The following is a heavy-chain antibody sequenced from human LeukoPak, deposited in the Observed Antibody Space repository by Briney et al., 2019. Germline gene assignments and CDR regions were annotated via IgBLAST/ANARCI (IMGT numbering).Heavy chain of an antibody. D-gene: IGHD3-10*01. Sequence: PSGTLSLTCAVYGGSFSGYYWSWIRQPPGKGLEWIGEINHSGSTNYNPSLKSRVTISVDTSKNQFSLKLSSVTAADTAMYYCARGGYGSGSYYYYYYGMDVWGQGTTVTVSS. CDR1: GGSFSGYY. V-gene: IGHV4-34*01. J-gene: IGHJ6*02. CDR3: ARGGYGSGSYYYYYYGMDV. CDR2: INHSGST.